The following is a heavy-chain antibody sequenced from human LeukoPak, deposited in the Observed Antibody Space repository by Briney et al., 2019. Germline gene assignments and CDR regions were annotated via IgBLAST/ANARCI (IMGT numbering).Heavy chain of an antibody. D-gene: IGHD5-18*01. CDR2: TGVYNDNT. CDR3: ARDLFEYTYGLPFEY. CDR1: GYMFASYD. Sequence: ASVKVSCKASGYMFASYDISWAGQAPGQGLEWMGWTGVYNDNTNLAPKFQGRVTMTTDISTSTAVMELRSLRSDDTAVYYCARDLFEYTYGLPFEYWGQGTLVTVSS. J-gene: IGHJ4*02. V-gene: IGHV1-18*01.